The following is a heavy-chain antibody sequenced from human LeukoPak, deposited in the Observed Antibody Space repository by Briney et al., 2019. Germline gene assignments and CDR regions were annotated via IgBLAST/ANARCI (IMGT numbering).Heavy chain of an antibody. J-gene: IGHJ6*02. V-gene: IGHV3-33*01. CDR3: ARVITNHYYDSSGYYHRAYYYYGMDV. CDR1: GFTFSSYG. Sequence: GGSLRLSCAASGFTFSSYGMHWVRQAPGKGLEWVAVIWYDGSNKYYADSVKGRFTISRDNSKSTLYLQMNSLRAEDTAVYYCARVITNHYYDSSGYYHRAYYYYGMDVWGQGTTVTVSS. D-gene: IGHD3-22*01. CDR2: IWYDGSNK.